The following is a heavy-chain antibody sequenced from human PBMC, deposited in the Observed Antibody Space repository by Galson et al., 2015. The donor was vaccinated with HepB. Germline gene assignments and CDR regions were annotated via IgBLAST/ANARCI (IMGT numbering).Heavy chain of an antibody. V-gene: IGHV3-30-3*02. CDR3: AKCGSVGSCYSGGSYLDY. Sequence: SLRLSCAASGFTFSSYAIHWVRQASGKGLEWVAVVSHDGRHIYYADSVKGRFTISRDNSKNTVSLQMNSLRAEDTAVYYCAKCGSVGSCYSGGSYLDYWGQGTLVTVSS. J-gene: IGHJ4*02. D-gene: IGHD2-15*01. CDR2: VSHDGRHI. CDR1: GFTFSSYA.